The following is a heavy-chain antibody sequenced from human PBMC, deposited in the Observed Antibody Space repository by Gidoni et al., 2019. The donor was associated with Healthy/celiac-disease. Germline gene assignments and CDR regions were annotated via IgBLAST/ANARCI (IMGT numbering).Heavy chain of an antibody. Sequence: QVQLQQWGAGLLKPSETLSLTCAVYGGSFSGYYWSWIRQPPGKGLEWIGEINHSGSTNYNPSLKSRVTISVDTSKNQFSLKLSSVTAADTAVYYCARDSRAILKYYYDSSGSPFDYWGQGTLVTVSS. J-gene: IGHJ4*02. CDR3: ARDSRAILKYYYDSSGSPFDY. CDR1: GGSFSGYY. D-gene: IGHD3-22*01. V-gene: IGHV4-34*01. CDR2: INHSGST.